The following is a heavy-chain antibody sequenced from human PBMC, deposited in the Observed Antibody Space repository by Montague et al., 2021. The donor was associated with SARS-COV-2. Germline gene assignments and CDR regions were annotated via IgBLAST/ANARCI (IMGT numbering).Heavy chain of an antibody. CDR2: IYYTGST. J-gene: IGHJ6*02. CDR1: GGSISSSSYY. V-gene: IGHV4-39*07. CDR3: ARDTRIAMLVVVTRYGLDV. Sequence: SETLSLTCTVSGGSISSSSYYWGWIRQPPGKGLEWIGSIYYTGSTYYNPSLKSRVTISVDTSKNRFSLKLSSVTAADTAVYYCARDTRIAMLVVVTRYGLDVWGQGTTVTVSS. D-gene: IGHD3-22*01.